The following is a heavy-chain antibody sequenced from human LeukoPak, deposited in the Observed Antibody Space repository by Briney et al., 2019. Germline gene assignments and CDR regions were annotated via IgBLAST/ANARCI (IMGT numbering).Heavy chain of an antibody. D-gene: IGHD6-19*01. CDR2: ISGSGGST. V-gene: IGHV3-23*01. Sequence: PGGSLRLSCVASGFTFSSYAMSWVRQAPGKGLEWGSAISGSGGSTYYADSVKGRFTISRDNSKDTLYLQMNSRRAQDTAVYYCAKIPGYSSVYYFDYWGQGTLVTVSS. J-gene: IGHJ4*02. CDR1: GFTFSSYA. CDR3: AKIPGYSSVYYFDY.